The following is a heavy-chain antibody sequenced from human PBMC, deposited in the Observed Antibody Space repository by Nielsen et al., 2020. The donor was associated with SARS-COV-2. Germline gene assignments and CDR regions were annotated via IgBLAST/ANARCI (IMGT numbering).Heavy chain of an antibody. V-gene: IGHV3-21*04. CDR3: ARDEAKYSSSWYNSFFLSVSYYGMDV. D-gene: IGHD6-13*01. CDR2: ISSSSSYI. CDR1: GFTFSSYS. Sequence: GESLKISCAASGFTFSSYSMNWVRQAPGKGLEWVSSISSSSSYIYYADSVKGRFTISRDNAKNSLYLQMNSLRAEDTAVYYCARDEAKYSSSWYNSFFLSVSYYGMDVWGQGTTVTVSS. J-gene: IGHJ6*02.